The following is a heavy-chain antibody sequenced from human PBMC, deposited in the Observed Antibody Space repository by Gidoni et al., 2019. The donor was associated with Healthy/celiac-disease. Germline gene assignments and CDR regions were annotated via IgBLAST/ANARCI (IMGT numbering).Heavy chain of an antibody. J-gene: IGHJ2*01. CDR2: IYSGGST. D-gene: IGHD6-13*01. CDR3: ARDLSAAAGTGHFWYFDL. Sequence: EVQLVESGGGLIQPGGSLRLSCAASGFTVSSNYLSWVRQAPGTGLEWVSVIYSGGSTYYADSVKGRFTISRDNSENTLYLQMNSLRAEDTAVYYCARDLSAAAGTGHFWYFDLWGRGTLVTVSS. CDR1: GFTVSSNY. V-gene: IGHV3-53*01.